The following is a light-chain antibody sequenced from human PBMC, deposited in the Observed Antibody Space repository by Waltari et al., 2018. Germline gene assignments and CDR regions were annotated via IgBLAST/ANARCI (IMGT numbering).Light chain of an antibody. V-gene: IGLV2-11*02. CDR1: SRDAGGYHY. Sequence: QSALTQPRSVSGSPGQSVTTSCTGTSRDAGGYHYVSWYQQNPGKAPKLMIYDVSKRPSGVPDRFSGSKSGNTASLTISGLQAEDDGDYYCCSYRGSFVFGTGTKVTVL. CDR2: DVS. CDR3: CSYRGSFV. J-gene: IGLJ1*01.